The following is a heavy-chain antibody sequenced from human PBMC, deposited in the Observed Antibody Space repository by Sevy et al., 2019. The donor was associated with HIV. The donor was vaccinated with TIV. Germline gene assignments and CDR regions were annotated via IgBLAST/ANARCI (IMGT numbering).Heavy chain of an antibody. V-gene: IGHV5-51*01. D-gene: IGHD2-15*01. J-gene: IGHJ4*02. CDR3: ARLRGYCSGGSCSGPRYFDY. Sequence: GESLKISCKGSGYSFTSYWIGWVRQMPGKGLEWMGIIYPGDSDTRYSPSFQGQVIISADKSISTAYLQWSSLKASDTAMYYCARLRGYCSGGSCSGPRYFDYWGQGTLVTVSS. CDR1: GYSFTSYW. CDR2: IYPGDSDT.